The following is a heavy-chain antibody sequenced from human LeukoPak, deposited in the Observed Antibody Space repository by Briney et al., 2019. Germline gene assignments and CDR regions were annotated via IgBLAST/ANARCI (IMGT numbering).Heavy chain of an antibody. CDR3: ARALLPTTVEPFYYYMDV. Sequence: ASVKVSCKASGYTFTGYYMHWVRQAPGQGLEWMGWINPNSGGTNYAQKFQGRVTMTRDTSISTAYMELSRLRSDDTAVYHCARALLPTTVEPFYYYMDVWGKGTTVTISS. J-gene: IGHJ6*03. CDR2: INPNSGGT. V-gene: IGHV1-2*02. CDR1: GYTFTGYY. D-gene: IGHD4-23*01.